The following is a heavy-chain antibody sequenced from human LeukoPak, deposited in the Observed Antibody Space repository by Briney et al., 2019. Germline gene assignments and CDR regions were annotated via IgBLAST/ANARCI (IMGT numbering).Heavy chain of an antibody. J-gene: IGHJ4*02. CDR3: ARLRDYYDSSGYSQTFDY. CDR1: GFTVSINY. Sequence: PGGSLRLSCAASGFTVSINYMSWVRQAPGKGLEWVSDIYNGGSTYYADSVKGRFTISRDNSKNTLYLQMNSMRAEETAVYYCARLRDYYDSSGYSQTFDYWGQGTLVTVSS. CDR2: IYNGGST. D-gene: IGHD3-22*01. V-gene: IGHV3-66*04.